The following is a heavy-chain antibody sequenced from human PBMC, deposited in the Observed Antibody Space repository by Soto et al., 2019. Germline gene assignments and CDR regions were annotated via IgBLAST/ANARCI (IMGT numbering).Heavy chain of an antibody. CDR2: IIPMFGTA. CDR3: ASGIQLWLRRINTGYSG. V-gene: IGHV1-69*12. Sequence: QVQLVQSGAEVKKPESSVKVSCKAPGGTFSTYAISWVRQAPGQGLEWMGGIIPMFGTANYAQRFQDRVTITADESTNTVDTELSSLRSEDTAVYFCASGIQLWLRRINTGYSGWGQGTLVTVSS. J-gene: IGHJ4*02. CDR1: GGTFSTYA. D-gene: IGHD5-18*01.